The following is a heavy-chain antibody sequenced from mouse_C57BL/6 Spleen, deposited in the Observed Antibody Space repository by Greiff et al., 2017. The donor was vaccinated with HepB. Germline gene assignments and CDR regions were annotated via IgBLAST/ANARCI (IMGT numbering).Heavy chain of an antibody. CDR1: GYSFPSYY. CDR2: IYPGSGNT. Sequence: VQLQQSGPELVKPGASVKISCKASGYSFPSYYIHWVKQRPGQGLEWIGWIYPGSGNTKYNEKFKGKATLTADTSSSTAYMQLSSLTSEDSAVYYCARGGYGSSFAYWGQGTLVTVSA. J-gene: IGHJ3*01. D-gene: IGHD1-1*01. CDR3: ARGGYGSSFAY. V-gene: IGHV1-66*01.